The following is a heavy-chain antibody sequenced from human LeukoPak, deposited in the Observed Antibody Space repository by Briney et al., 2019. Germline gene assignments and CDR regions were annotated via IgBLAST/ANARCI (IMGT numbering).Heavy chain of an antibody. CDR2: IYRAWSDN. J-gene: IGHJ4*02. CDR3: ARLRRNGSGSYYIEY. CDR1: GYSFASYW. D-gene: IGHD3-10*01. Sequence: GESLTIYCKGSGYSFASYWIAWVRQMPGEGLEWMGLIYRAWSDNRYSPSLQGQVTISADKSISTAYLQWSSLKASDTAMYYCARLRRNGSGSYYIEYWGQGTLVTVSS. V-gene: IGHV5-51*01.